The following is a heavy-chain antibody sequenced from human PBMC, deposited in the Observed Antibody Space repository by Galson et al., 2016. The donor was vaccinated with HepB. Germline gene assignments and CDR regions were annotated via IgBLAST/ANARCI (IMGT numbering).Heavy chain of an antibody. CDR1: GGSISSSNW. J-gene: IGHJ4*02. V-gene: IGHV4-4*02. CDR3: SSEDY. Sequence: SETLCLTCVVSGGSISSSNWWTWVRQPPGRGLEWIGEVYPGGSTNYNPSLKSRVSISVDKSKNQFSLKLTSVTAADTAVYYCSSEDYWDQGTLVTVSS. CDR2: VYPGGST.